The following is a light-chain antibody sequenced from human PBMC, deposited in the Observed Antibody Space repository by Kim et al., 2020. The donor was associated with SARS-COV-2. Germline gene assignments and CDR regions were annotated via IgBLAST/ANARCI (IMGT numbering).Light chain of an antibody. J-gene: IGKJ1*01. Sequence: DIQMTQSPSTLPAYVGDSVTITCRASQSISSWLAWYQQKPGNAPRLLIYKASSLQRGVPSRFSGSGSGTEFTLTISSLQPDDFATYYCQQYSTYWTFGQGTKVDIK. CDR3: QQYSTYWT. V-gene: IGKV1-5*03. CDR1: QSISSW. CDR2: KAS.